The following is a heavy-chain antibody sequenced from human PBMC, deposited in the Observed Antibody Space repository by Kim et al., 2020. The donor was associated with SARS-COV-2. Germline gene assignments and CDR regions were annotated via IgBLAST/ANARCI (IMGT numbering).Heavy chain of an antibody. Sequence: GGSLRLSCAASGFTFTSSRMHWVRQPPGKGLEWVAVISYDGSNKYYADSVKGRFTISRDNSKNTLYLQMNSLRAEDTAVYYCAKDSGRITMIVVVITGIDYWGQGTLVTVSS. CDR3: AKDSGRITMIVVVITGIDY. CDR2: ISYDGSNK. CDR1: GFTFTSSR. J-gene: IGHJ4*02. V-gene: IGHV3-30*18. D-gene: IGHD3-22*01.